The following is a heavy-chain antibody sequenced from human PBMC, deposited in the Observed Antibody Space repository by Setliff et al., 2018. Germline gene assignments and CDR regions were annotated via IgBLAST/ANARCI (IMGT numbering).Heavy chain of an antibody. CDR2: INPGNGNT. Sequence: ASVKVSCKASGYSFTSYYIHWVRQAPGLGLEWMGIINPGNGNTKYSQKFQGRVTITRDTSASTAYMELSSLRSEDTAVYYCARDKGYDSSGYYFYYYYYMDVWGKGTTVTVSS. J-gene: IGHJ6*03. D-gene: IGHD3-22*01. CDR3: ARDKGYDSSGYYFYYYYYMDV. V-gene: IGHV1-3*01. CDR1: GYSFTSYY.